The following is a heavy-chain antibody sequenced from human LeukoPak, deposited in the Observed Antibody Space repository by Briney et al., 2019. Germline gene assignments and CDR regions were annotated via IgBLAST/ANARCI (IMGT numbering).Heavy chain of an antibody. CDR1: SGSINSYY. V-gene: IGHV4-4*07. CDR3: ARALMVRGIISTFFAH. Sequence: PSETLSLTCSLSSGSINSYYWSWLRQPAGNGLEWIGRIHTSGTTHYNPSLQSRVTMSVDTSKNQFSLNLNSVTAAETAVYYCARALMVRGIISTFFAHCGEGTLVTVSS. D-gene: IGHD3-10*01. J-gene: IGHJ4*02. CDR2: IHTSGTT.